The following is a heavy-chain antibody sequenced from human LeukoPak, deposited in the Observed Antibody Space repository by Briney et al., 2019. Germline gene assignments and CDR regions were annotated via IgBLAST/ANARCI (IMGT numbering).Heavy chain of an antibody. CDR1: GFTFSSYS. CDR3: ARERYCSSTSCSAGIDY. V-gene: IGHV3-21*01. Sequence: GGSLRLSCAASGFTFSSYSMNWVRQAPGKGLEWVSSISSSSSYIYYADSVKGQFTISRDDAKNSLYLQMNSLRAEDTAVYYCARERYCSSTSCSAGIDYWGQGTLVTVSS. J-gene: IGHJ4*02. CDR2: ISSSSSYI. D-gene: IGHD2-2*01.